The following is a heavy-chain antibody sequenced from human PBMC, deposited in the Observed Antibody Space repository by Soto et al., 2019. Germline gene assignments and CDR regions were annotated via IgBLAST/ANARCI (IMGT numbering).Heavy chain of an antibody. J-gene: IGHJ5*02. CDR2: INHSGST. V-gene: IGHV4-34*01. CDR3: ARAPWWFDP. Sequence: SETLSLTCAVYGGSFSGYYWSWIRQPPGKGLEWIGEINHSGSTNYNPSLKSRVTISVDTSKNQFSLKLSSVTAADTAVYYCARAPWWFDPWGQGTLVTVSS. CDR1: GGSFSGYY.